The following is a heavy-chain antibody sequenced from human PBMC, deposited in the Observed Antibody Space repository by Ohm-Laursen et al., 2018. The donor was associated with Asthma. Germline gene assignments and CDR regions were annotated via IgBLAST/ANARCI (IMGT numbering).Heavy chain of an antibody. CDR2: IWYGGTNK. V-gene: IGHV3-30*18. J-gene: IGHJ4*02. CDR3: AKDRGDTIFGAVLFY. Sequence: SSLRLSCAASGFTFTSYDMYWVRQAPGKGLEFVAVIWYGGTNKYYADSVQGRFTISRDNSKNTLYLQMNSLRAEDTAVYYCAKDRGDTIFGAVLFYWGQGTLVTVSS. D-gene: IGHD3-3*01. CDR1: GFTFTSYD.